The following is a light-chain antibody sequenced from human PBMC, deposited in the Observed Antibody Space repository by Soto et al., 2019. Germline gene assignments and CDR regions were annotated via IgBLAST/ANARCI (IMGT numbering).Light chain of an antibody. V-gene: IGLV1-44*01. Sequence: QSVLTQPPSASGTPGQRVTISCSGSSSNIGSNNVNWYQQLPGTAPKLLIYSNDQRPSGVPDRFSGSKSGTSASLAISGLQSEDEADYYCAARDDSLNGPVFGGGTKLTVL. CDR3: AARDDSLNGPV. CDR2: SND. J-gene: IGLJ2*01. CDR1: SSNIGSNN.